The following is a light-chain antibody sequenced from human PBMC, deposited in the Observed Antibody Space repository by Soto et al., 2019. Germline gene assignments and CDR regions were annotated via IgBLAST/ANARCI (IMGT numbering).Light chain of an antibody. CDR2: AAS. J-gene: IGKJ5*01. Sequence: DIQLTPSPSFLSASVSDRVTITCRARQNINTYLAWCQQKPGKAPKLLTFAASNLQNGLTSRFMGTGSGTAFTVTITSLQPEDFASYYCQQRKSYPITFGQGTLLEI. CDR3: QQRKSYPIT. V-gene: IGKV1-9*01. CDR1: QNINTY.